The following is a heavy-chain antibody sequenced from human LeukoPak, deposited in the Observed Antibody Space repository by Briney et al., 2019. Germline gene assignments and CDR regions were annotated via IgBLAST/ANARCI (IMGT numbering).Heavy chain of an antibody. Sequence: SVKVSCKASGGTFSSYAISWVRQAPGQGLEWMGRIIPILGIANYAQKFQGRVTITADKSTSTAYMELSSLRSEDTAVYYCAVATIDDALDYWGQGTLVTVSS. CDR2: IIPILGIA. J-gene: IGHJ4*02. D-gene: IGHD5-12*01. CDR3: AVATIDDALDY. V-gene: IGHV1-69*04. CDR1: GGTFSSYA.